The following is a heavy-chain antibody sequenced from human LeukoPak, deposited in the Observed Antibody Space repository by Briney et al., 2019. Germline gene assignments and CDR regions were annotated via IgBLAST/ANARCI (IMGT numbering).Heavy chain of an antibody. CDR3: ARGSEGYCSSTGCLYYYYYMDV. CDR1: GYTFTSYY. CDR2: INPSGGST. D-gene: IGHD2-2*01. Sequence: GASVKVSCKASGYTFTSYYMHWVRQAPGQGLEWMGIINPSGGSTSYAQKFQGRVTMTRDTSTSTVYMEVSSLRSGDTAVYYCARGSEGYCSSTGCLYYYYYMDVWGKGTTVTVSS. V-gene: IGHV1-46*01. J-gene: IGHJ6*03.